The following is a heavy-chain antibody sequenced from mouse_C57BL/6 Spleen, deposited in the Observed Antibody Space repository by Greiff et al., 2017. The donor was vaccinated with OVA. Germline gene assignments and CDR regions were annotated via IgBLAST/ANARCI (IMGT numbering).Heavy chain of an antibody. Sequence: EVQLQQSGAELVKPGASVKLSCTASGFNIKDYYMHWVKQRTEQGLEWIGRIDPEDGETKYAPKFQGKATITADKSSNTAYLQLSSLTSEDTAVYYCARGNWDVSYYYAMDYWGQGTSVTVSS. J-gene: IGHJ4*01. CDR3: ARGNWDVSYYYAMDY. CDR2: IDPEDGET. D-gene: IGHD4-1*01. CDR1: GFNIKDYY. V-gene: IGHV14-2*01.